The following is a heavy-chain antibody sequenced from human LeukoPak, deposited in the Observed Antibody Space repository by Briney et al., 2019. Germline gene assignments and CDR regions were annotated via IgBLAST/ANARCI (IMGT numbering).Heavy chain of an antibody. J-gene: IGHJ4*02. D-gene: IGHD2-15*01. Sequence: GGSLRLSCAASGFTFSTYAMSWVRQAPGKGLEWVSYISSSSSTTYFADSVKGRFTISRDNDKNSLYVQMNSLRDEDTAVYYCARGGGFCSGGTCFNFDYWGQGALVTVSS. CDR3: ARGGGFCSGGTCFNFDY. CDR2: ISSSSSTT. V-gene: IGHV3-48*02. CDR1: GFTFSTYA.